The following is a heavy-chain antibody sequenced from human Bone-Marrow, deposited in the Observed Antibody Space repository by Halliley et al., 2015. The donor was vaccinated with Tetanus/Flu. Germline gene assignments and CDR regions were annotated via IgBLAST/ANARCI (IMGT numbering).Heavy chain of an antibody. J-gene: IGHJ6*02. D-gene: IGHD6-19*01. CDR2: IIPYGNI. V-gene: IGHV4-34*01. CDR3: ARGHRVSNGWGTYYNYGMDA. Sequence: GLVKPSETLTLTCAVYGGSFGDSGYSWNWCRQPPGKGLEWIGEIIPYGNINYNQSLQSRVTISVDTSKNQFSLKLSSVSAADTAVYYCARGHRVSNGWGTYYNYGMDAWGQETAVSVSS. CDR1: GGSFGDSGYS.